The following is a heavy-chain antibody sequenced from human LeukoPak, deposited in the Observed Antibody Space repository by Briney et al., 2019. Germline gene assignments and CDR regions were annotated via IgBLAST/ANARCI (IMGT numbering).Heavy chain of an antibody. CDR2: INHSGST. V-gene: IGHV4-34*01. CDR1: GGSFSGYY. J-gene: IGHJ4*02. D-gene: IGHD6-13*01. CDR3: ARDSSSWNGVDY. Sequence: SETLSLTCAVYGGSFSGYYWSWIRQPPGKGLEWIGEINHSGSTNYNPSLKSRVTISVDTSKNQFSLKLSSVTAADTAVYYCARDSSSWNGVDYWGQGTLVTVSS.